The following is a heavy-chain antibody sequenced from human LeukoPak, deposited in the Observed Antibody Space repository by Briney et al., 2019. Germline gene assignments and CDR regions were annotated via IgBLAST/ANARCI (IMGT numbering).Heavy chain of an antibody. CDR2: VDYSGGDT. Sequence: GGSLRLSCIASGFTLSSYEMSWIRQAPGKGLEWVSSVDYSGGDTHYADSAKGRFTISRDNSKNTLYLQLNSLRAEDTAIYYCAHHGGGTIRIAAFDIWGQGTMVTVSS. D-gene: IGHD3-3*01. V-gene: IGHV3-23*01. CDR1: GFTLSSYE. CDR3: AHHGGGTIRIAAFDI. J-gene: IGHJ3*02.